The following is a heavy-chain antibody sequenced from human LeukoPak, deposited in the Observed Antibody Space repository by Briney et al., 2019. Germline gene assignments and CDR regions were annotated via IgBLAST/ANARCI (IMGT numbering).Heavy chain of an antibody. D-gene: IGHD2-2*03. V-gene: IGHV1-18*01. CDR1: GYTFTSYG. CDR2: ISAYNGNT. CDR3: ARLDIVVVPAATPYYYYYMDV. Sequence: GASLKVSCKASGYTFTSYGISWVRQAPGQGLEWMGWISAYNGNTNYAQKLQGRVTMTTDTSTSTAYMELRSLRSDDTAVYYCARLDIVVVPAATPYYYYYMDVWGKGTTVTVSS. J-gene: IGHJ6*03.